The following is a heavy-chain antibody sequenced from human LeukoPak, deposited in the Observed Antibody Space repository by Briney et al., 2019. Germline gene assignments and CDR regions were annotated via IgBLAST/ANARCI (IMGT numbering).Heavy chain of an antibody. Sequence: PGASLRLSCAASGFTFSSFAMSWVRQAPGKGLEWVSAISGSGGSTYYADSVKGRFTISRDNSKNTLYLQMNSLRAEDTAAYYCAKSYYYGSGSYYNGRFDAFDIWGQGTMVTVSS. V-gene: IGHV3-23*01. CDR1: GFTFSSFA. CDR3: AKSYYYGSGSYYNGRFDAFDI. D-gene: IGHD3-10*01. J-gene: IGHJ3*02. CDR2: ISGSGGST.